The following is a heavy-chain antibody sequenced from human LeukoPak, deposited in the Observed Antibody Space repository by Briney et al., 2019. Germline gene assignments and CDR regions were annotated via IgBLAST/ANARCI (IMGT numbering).Heavy chain of an antibody. CDR2: MSYDGSNK. V-gene: IGHV3-30*18. D-gene: IGHD6-19*01. Sequence: PGRSLRLSCAASGFTFSSYGMHWVRQAPGKGLEGVAVMSYDGSNKYYADSVKGRFTISRDNSKNTLYLQMNSLRAEDTAVYYCAKDRGYSSGWPELRFDYWGQGTLVTVSS. J-gene: IGHJ4*02. CDR3: AKDRGYSSGWPELRFDY. CDR1: GFTFSSYG.